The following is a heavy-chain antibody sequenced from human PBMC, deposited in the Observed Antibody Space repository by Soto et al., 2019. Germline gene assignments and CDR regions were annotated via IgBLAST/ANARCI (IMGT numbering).Heavy chain of an antibody. CDR3: ARGKHCSGGSCYSRNYYFDY. Sequence: PSETLSLTCAVYGGSFSGYYWSWIRQPPGKGLEWIGEINHSGSTNYNPSLKSRVTISVDTSKNQFSLKLSSVTAADTAVYYCARGKHCSGGSCYSRNYYFDYWGQGTLVTVSS. CDR1: GGSFSGYY. V-gene: IGHV4-34*01. J-gene: IGHJ4*02. CDR2: INHSGST. D-gene: IGHD2-15*01.